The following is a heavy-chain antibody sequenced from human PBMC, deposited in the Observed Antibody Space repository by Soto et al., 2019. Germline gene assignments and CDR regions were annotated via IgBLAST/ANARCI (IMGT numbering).Heavy chain of an antibody. Sequence: PSETLSLTCRVSDGSINSHFWSWIRQPAGKRLEWIGRIYSSGSTIYDPSLKSRVTMSVDTSKNQFSLKLRSVTAADTAVYYCARDNVWSGYYSFFDYWGQGPLVTVSS. CDR2: IYSSGST. D-gene: IGHD3-3*01. CDR1: DGSINSHF. V-gene: IGHV4-4*07. J-gene: IGHJ4*02. CDR3: ARDNVWSGYYSFFDY.